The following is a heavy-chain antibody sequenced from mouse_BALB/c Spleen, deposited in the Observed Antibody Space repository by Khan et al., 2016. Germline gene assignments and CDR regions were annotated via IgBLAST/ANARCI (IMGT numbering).Heavy chain of an antibody. CDR3: ERRDESYCRSFLTY. V-gene: IGHV1-4*01. Sequence: QVQLQQSGAELVRPGASVKMSCKASGYTFTSYTMHWVKQWPGQGLEWIGYINPSSGYTNYNQKFKDKATLTADKSSSTAYMQLSSLTSEDPAVYDCERRDESYCRSFLTYGGRGTLIAVAA. J-gene: IGHJ3*01. CDR1: GYTFTSYT. D-gene: IGHD2-12*01. CDR2: INPSSGYT.